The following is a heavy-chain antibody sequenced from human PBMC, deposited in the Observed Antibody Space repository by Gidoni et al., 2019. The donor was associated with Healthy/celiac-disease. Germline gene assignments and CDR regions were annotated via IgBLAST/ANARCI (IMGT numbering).Heavy chain of an antibody. CDR2: INWNGGST. V-gene: IGHV3-20*01. J-gene: IGHJ4*02. Sequence: EVQLVGSGGGVVRPGGSLRLSCAASRFTFDDYGMSWVRQAPGKGLEWVSGINWNGGSTGYADSVKGRFTISRDNAKNSLYLQMNSLRAEDTALYHCARCGGDCSHFDYWGQGTLVTVSS. CDR1: RFTFDDYG. CDR3: ARCGGDCSHFDY. D-gene: IGHD2-21*02.